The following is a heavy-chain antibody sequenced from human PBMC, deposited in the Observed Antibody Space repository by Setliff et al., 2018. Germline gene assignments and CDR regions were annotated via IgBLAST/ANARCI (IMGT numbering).Heavy chain of an antibody. CDR3: ARGGPYCSSTSCYKVYNWFDP. Sequence: ASVKVSCKASGYTFTSYGISWVLQATGQGLEWMGWISAYNGNTNYAQKCQGRVTMTRTTSIRTAYMELSSLRSEDTAVYYCARGGPYCSSTSCYKVYNWFDPCGQGTLVTVSS. J-gene: IGHJ5*02. CDR1: GYTFTSYG. D-gene: IGHD2-2*02. V-gene: IGHV1-18*01. CDR2: ISAYNGNT.